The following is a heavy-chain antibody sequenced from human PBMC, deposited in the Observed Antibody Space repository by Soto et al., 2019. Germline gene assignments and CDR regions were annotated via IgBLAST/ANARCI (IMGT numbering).Heavy chain of an antibody. D-gene: IGHD2-2*01. CDR2: IYYSGNT. Sequence: PSETLSLTCAVSGASISSGGSYWSWIRQHPVKGLEWIGYIYYSGNTNYNPSLKSRLTISVDTAKNQFSLRLTSVTAADTAVYYCARDVSFGGTRYCSTTTCPGYFESWGQGTLVTVSS. CDR3: ARDVSFGGTRYCSTTTCPGYFES. V-gene: IGHV4-31*11. J-gene: IGHJ4*02. CDR1: GASISSGGSY.